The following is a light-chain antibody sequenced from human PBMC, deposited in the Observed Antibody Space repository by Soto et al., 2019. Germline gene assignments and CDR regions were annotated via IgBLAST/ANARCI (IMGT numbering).Light chain of an antibody. CDR2: GTS. Sequence: PQYPGTLSLSPGGRSTLSCRASQSVNSNLAWYQQRAGQAPRLLIYGTSTRATGIPARFSGSGSGTDFTLTISSLQFEDFAVYYCQQYNNWPRTFGQGTKVDIK. CDR3: QQYNNWPRT. CDR1: QSVNSN. J-gene: IGKJ1*01. V-gene: IGKV3-15*01.